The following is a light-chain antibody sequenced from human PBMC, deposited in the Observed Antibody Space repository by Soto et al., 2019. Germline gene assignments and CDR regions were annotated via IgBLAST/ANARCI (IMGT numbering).Light chain of an antibody. V-gene: IGKV3-20*01. CDR3: QQYGSSRST. CDR2: GAS. Sequence: EIVLTQSPGTLSLSPGERATLSCRASQSVSSSYLAWYQQKPGQAPRLLIYGASSRDTGIPDRFSCSGAGTECTLAISRLEPEDVSVDYCQQYGSSRSTFGQGTKVDIK. CDR1: QSVSSSY. J-gene: IGKJ1*01.